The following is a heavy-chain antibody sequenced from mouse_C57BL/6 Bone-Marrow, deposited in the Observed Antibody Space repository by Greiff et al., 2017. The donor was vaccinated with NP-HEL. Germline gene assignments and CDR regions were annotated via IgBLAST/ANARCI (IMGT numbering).Heavy chain of an antibody. CDR1: GYAFTNYW. Sequence: QVQLQQSGAELVKPGASVKISCKASGYAFTNYWMHWVKQRPGNVLEWIGQIYPDNGVSNYNGKFKDKATLTADKSSSTAYMQLRSLTSEDSAVYCCARGAYGGRGTRATVTA. V-gene: IGHV1-80*01. J-gene: IGHJ3*01. CDR2: IYPDNGVS. CDR3: ARGAY.